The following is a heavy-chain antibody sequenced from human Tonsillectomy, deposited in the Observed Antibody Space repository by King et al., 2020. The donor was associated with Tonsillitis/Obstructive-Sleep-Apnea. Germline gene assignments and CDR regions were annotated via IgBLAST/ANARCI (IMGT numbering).Heavy chain of an antibody. CDR3: AKEREDIVVVPAAVYYYGLDF. Sequence: VQLVESGGGLVQPGGSLRLSCAASGFTFSSYAMSWVRQAPGKGLEWVSGISGSGGSTYYADSVKGRFTISRDNSKNTLYLQMNSLRAEATAVYYCAKEREDIVVVPAAVYYYGLDFWGQGTTVTVSS. J-gene: IGHJ6*02. CDR2: ISGSGGST. CDR1: GFTFSSYA. V-gene: IGHV3-23*04. D-gene: IGHD2-2*01.